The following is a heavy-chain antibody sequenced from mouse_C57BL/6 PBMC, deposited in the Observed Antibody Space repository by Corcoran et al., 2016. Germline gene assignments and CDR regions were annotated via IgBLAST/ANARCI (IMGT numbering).Heavy chain of an antibody. V-gene: IGHV9-3*01. CDR1: GYTFTTYG. CDR3: ARSGLLNAMDY. CDR2: INTYSGVP. D-gene: IGHD2-10*01. J-gene: IGHJ4*01. Sequence: QIQLVQSGPELKKPGETVKISCKASGYTFTTYGMSWVKQAPGKGLKWIGWINTYSGVPTYADDFKGRFAFSLETSASTAYLQINNLKNEDTATYFCARSGLLNAMDYWGQGTSVTVSS.